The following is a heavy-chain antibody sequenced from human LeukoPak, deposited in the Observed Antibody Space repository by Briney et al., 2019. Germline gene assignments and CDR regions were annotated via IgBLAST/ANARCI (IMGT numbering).Heavy chain of an antibody. CDR2: INPNSGNT. Sequence: ASVKVSCKASGYTFTSYDINWVRQAPGQGLEWMGWINPNSGNTGYAQTFQGGVTITRNTSISTAYMELSRLRYEDTAVYYCARGKKDIVLMGYGRTKYYYYYYMDVWGKGTTLTVSS. D-gene: IGHD2-8*01. V-gene: IGHV1-8*03. CDR3: ARGKKDIVLMGYGRTKYYYYYYMDV. CDR1: GYTFTSYD. J-gene: IGHJ6*03.